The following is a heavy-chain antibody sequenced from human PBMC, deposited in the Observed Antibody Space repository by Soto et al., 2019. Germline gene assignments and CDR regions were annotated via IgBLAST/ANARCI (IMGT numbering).Heavy chain of an antibody. CDR1: GYPVTAYY. J-gene: IGHJ3*02. V-gene: IGHV1-2*02. CDR3: ARGGGVGVAGSAAFDM. Sequence: QLHLVHSGAVVKKPGASVTVSCSASGYPVTAYYMHWVRQAPGRGLEWMGGINPATGAAKYTQTFQGRVTMTRDTTTSRVFMELSSLTSEDAAIFLCARGGGVGVAGSAAFDMWGQGTLVTVSS. D-gene: IGHD3-3*01. CDR2: INPATGAA.